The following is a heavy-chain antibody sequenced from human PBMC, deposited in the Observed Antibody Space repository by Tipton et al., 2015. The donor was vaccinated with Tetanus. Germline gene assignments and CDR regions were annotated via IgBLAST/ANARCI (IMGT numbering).Heavy chain of an antibody. J-gene: IGHJ4*02. CDR2: ISWNSGSI. CDR1: GFTFDDYA. CDR3: AKDISPLGAKGRRFDC. V-gene: IGHV3-9*01. Sequence: SLRLSCAASGFTFDDYAMHWVRQAPGKGLEWVSGISWNSGSIGYADSVKGRFTISRDNAKNSLYLQMNSLRAEDTALYYCAKDISPLGAKGRRFDCWGQGTLVTVSS. D-gene: IGHD1-26*01.